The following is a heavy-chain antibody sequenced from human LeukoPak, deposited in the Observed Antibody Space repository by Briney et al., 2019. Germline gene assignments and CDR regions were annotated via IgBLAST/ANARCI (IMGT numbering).Heavy chain of an antibody. CDR2: IFRTGST. Sequence: SETLSLTCAVSGGSIDSSSYYWGWIRQPPGKGLEWIGSIFRTGSTYYSASLKSRVSISVDTSKNHIALKLTSVTASDTAVYFCARRVGFYGSGSLNYFDPWGQGILVSVSS. V-gene: IGHV4-39*02. D-gene: IGHD3-10*01. J-gene: IGHJ5*01. CDR1: GGSIDSSSYY. CDR3: ARRVGFYGSGSLNYFDP.